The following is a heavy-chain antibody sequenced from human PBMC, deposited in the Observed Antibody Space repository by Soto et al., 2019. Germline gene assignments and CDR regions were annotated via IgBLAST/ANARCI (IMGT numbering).Heavy chain of an antibody. D-gene: IGHD3-3*01. CDR2: ISAYNGNT. J-gene: IGHJ6*02. V-gene: IGHV1-18*04. CDR1: GYTFPSYG. CDR3: ARDRKGGYDFWSGYYPSYYYGMDV. Sequence: GASVKVSCKASGYTFPSYGISWVRQAPGQGLEWMGWISAYNGNTNYAQKLQGRVIMTTDTSTSTAYMELRRLRSDDTAVYYCARDRKGGYDFWSGYYPSYYYGMDVWGQGTTVTVSS.